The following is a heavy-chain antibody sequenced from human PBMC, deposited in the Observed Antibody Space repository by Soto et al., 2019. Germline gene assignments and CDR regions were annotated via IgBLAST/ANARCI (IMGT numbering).Heavy chain of an antibody. Sequence: QVQLVESGGGVVQPGRSLRLSCAASGFTFSRYAMHWVRQAPGKGLEWVAVISYDGSNKYYADSVKGRFPISRDNSKNTLYLQMNSLRAEDTAVYYCARDPYDSSGYQDYWGQGTLVTVSS. CDR3: ARDPYDSSGYQDY. CDR1: GFTFSRYA. V-gene: IGHV3-30-3*01. CDR2: ISYDGSNK. J-gene: IGHJ4*02. D-gene: IGHD3-22*01.